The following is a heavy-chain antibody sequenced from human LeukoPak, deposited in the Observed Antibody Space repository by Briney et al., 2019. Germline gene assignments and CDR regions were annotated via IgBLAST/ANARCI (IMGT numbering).Heavy chain of an antibody. CDR2: MNPNSGNT. D-gene: IGHD6-13*01. CDR3: ARGVYYSRRFDY. V-gene: IGHV1-8*03. Sequence: ASVKVSCKASGYTFTSYGINWVRQATGQGLEWMGWMNPNSGNTGYAQKFQGRVTITRNTSISTAYMELSSLRSEDTAVYYCARGVYYSRRFDYWGQGTLVTVSS. CDR1: GYTFTSYG. J-gene: IGHJ4*02.